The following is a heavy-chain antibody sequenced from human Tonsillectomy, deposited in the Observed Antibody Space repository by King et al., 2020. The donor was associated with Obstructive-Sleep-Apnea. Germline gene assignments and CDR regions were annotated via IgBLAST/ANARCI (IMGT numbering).Heavy chain of an antibody. J-gene: IGHJ4*02. CDR1: GYSIRSSYY. CDR2: IFHSGRT. V-gene: IGHV4-38-2*02. Sequence: QLQESGPGLVKPSETLSLTCTVSGYSIRSSYYWAWIRQPPGKELEWIGSIFHSGRTYYNPSLKSRVTMSQDTSKNQFSLNLTSVTDADSAVYYRSLDPSAGNAPYWGQGTLVTVSS. CDR3: SLDPSAGNAPY. D-gene: IGHD4-23*01.